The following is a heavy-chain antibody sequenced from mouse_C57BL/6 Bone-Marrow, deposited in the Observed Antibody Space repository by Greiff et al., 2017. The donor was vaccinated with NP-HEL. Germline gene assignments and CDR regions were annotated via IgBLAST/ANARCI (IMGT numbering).Heavy chain of an antibody. V-gene: IGHV5-4*01. J-gene: IGHJ1*03. CDR1: GFTFSSYA. Sequence: EVQLVESGGGLVKPGGSLKLSCAASGFTFSSYAMSWVRQTPEKRLEWVATISDGGSYTYYPDNVKGRFTISRDNAKNNLYLQMSHLKSEDTAMYYCARDEDYYGSSPYWYFDVWGTGTTVTVSS. D-gene: IGHD1-1*01. CDR2: ISDGGSYT. CDR3: ARDEDYYGSSPYWYFDV.